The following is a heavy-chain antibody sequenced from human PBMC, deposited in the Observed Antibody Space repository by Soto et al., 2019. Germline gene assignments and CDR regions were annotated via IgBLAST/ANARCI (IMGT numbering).Heavy chain of an antibody. V-gene: IGHV6-1*01. CDR1: GDSVSSNSAA. D-gene: IGHD3-16*01. CDR3: ARAPGGIDAFDI. J-gene: IGHJ3*02. CDR2: TYYRSKWYN. Sequence: PSQTLSLTCAVSGDSVSSNSAAWNLIRQSPSRGLEWLGRTYYRSKWYNDYAVSVKSRISINPDTSKNQFSLQLNSVTPEDMAVYYCARAPGGIDAFDIWGQGTMVTVSS.